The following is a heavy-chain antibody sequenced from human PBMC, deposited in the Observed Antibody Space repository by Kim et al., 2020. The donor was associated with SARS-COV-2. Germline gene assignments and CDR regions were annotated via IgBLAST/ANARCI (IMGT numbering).Heavy chain of an antibody. CDR3: AKDLITYSSGYHDPLGFDY. Sequence: GGSLRLSCAASGFTFSSYAMHWVRQAPGKGLEWVAVIWYDGSNKYYADSVKGRFTISRDNSKNTLYLQMNSLRAEDTAVYYCAKDLITYSSGYHDPLGFDYWGQGTLVTVSS. J-gene: IGHJ4*02. V-gene: IGHV3-33*06. CDR2: IWYDGSNK. CDR1: GFTFSSYA. D-gene: IGHD3-22*01.